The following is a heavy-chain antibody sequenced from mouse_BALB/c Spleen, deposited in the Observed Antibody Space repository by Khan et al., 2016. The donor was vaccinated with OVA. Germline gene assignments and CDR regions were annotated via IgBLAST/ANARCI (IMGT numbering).Heavy chain of an antibody. J-gene: IGHJ2*01. D-gene: IGHD2-1*01. CDR3: TRNGFGNYGSWDY. Sequence: VQLQQSGTVLARPGASVKMSCKASGYTFTSYWMHWVKQRPGQGLEWIGAIYPGNSDINYNQKFKGKAKLTAVTSISTAYMVLNCLTNEDSACYYCTRNGFGNYGSWDYWGQGTTLTVSS. CDR1: GYTFTSYW. CDR2: IYPGNSDI. V-gene: IGHV1-5*01.